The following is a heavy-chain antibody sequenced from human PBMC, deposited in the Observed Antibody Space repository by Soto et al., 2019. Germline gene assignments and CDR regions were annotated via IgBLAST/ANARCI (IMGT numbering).Heavy chain of an antibody. V-gene: IGHV1-69*08. Sequence: QVQLVQSGAEVKKPGSSVKVSCKASGATFNGFFMSWVRQAPGQGLEWMGRVIPILRTADYAQRFQGRLTITADKSTSTGYMELSTLRSEDTAMYYCAFSNCHNGRTHSDMDVWGKGTTVTVSS. CDR1: GATFNGFF. D-gene: IGHD1-1*01. CDR2: VIPILRTA. CDR3: AFSNCHNGRTHSDMDV. J-gene: IGHJ6*03.